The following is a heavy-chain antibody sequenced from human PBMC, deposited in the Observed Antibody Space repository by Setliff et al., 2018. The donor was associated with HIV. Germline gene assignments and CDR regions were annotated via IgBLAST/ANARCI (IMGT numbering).Heavy chain of an antibody. J-gene: IGHJ4*02. CDR3: ARDSEAGV. D-gene: IGHD3-10*01. CDR2: IYYSGNT. CDR1: GVSTSSTSYY. V-gene: IGHV4-39*02. Sequence: SETLSLTCTVSGVSTSSTSYYWGWIRQPPGKGLEWIGYIYYSGNTYYNPSLKSRVTISVDTSKNHFSLRLSSVTAADTAVYYCARDSEAGVWGQGTLVTVSS.